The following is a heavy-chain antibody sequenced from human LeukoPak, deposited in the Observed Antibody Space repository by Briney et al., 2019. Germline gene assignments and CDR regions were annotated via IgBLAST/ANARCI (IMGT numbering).Heavy chain of an antibody. Sequence: PGGSLRLSCAASGFTFSDYYMSWIRQAPGKGLEWISYISSSGTTIYYADSVKGRFTISRDNAKNSLYLQMNSLRAEDTAVYYCARDDKGYSGYEHYYHFNMDVWGKGTTVTVSS. CDR1: GFTFSDYY. D-gene: IGHD5-12*01. J-gene: IGHJ6*03. CDR3: ARDDKGYSGYEHYYHFNMDV. CDR2: ISSSGTTI. V-gene: IGHV3-11*04.